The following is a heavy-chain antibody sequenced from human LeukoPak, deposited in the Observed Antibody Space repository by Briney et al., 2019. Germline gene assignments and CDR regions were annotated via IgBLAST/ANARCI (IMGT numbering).Heavy chain of an antibody. CDR2: ISSSGSTI. D-gene: IGHD3-9*01. Sequence: GGSLRLSCAASGFTFSSYEMNWVRQAPGKGLEWVSYISSSGSTIYYADSVKGRFTISRDNAKNSLYLQMNSLRAEDTAVYYCARDHRLYDILTYYYGMDVWGKGTTVTVSS. CDR1: GFTFSSYE. CDR3: ARDHRLYDILTYYYGMDV. V-gene: IGHV3-48*03. J-gene: IGHJ6*04.